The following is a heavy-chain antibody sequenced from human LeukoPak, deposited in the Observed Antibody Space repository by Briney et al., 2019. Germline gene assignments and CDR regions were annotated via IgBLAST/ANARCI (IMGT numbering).Heavy chain of an antibody. CDR2: IYYSGTT. V-gene: IGHV4-39*07. D-gene: IGHD3-3*01. CDR1: GDSISSSTYY. CDR3: ARLRMKYYDFWSGSGRDAFDI. Sequence: PSETLSLTCTVSGDSISSSTYYWGWIRQAPGKGLEWIGIIYYSGTTYYNPSLKSRVTISVDTSKNQFSLKLSSVTAADTAVYYCARLRMKYYDFWSGSGRDAFDIWGQGTMVTVSS. J-gene: IGHJ3*02.